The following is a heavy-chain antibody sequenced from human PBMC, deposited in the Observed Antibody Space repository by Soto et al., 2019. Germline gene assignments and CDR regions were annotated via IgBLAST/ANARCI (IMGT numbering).Heavy chain of an antibody. CDR1: GFTFSSYS. J-gene: IGHJ3*02. Sequence: GGSLRLSCAASGFTFSSYSMNWVRQAPGKGLEWVSSISSSSSYIYYADSVKGRFTISRDNAKNTVYLQMHSLRAEDTAVYFCVKAGTMTGTGTTPRSFDIWGRGTMVTVSS. CDR2: ISSSSSYI. D-gene: IGHD1-1*01. CDR3: VKAGTMTGTGTTPRSFDI. V-gene: IGHV3-21*01.